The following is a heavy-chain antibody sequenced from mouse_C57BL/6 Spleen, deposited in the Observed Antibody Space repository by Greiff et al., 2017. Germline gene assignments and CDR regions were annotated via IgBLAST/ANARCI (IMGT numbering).Heavy chain of an antibody. CDR3: ARDDYDERGAMAY. CDR2: ISYDGSN. Sequence: DVQLQESGPGLVKPSQSLSLTCSVTGYSITSGYYWNWIRQFPGNKLEWMGYISYDGSNNYNPYLKNRISITRDTSNNQFFLKLHSVTTEDTATYYCARDDYDERGAMAYWGQGTSVTVSA. CDR1: GYSITSGYY. V-gene: IGHV3-6*01. D-gene: IGHD2-4*01. J-gene: IGHJ4*01.